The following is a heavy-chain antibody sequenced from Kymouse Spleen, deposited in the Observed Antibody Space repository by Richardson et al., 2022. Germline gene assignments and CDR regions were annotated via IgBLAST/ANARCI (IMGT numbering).Heavy chain of an antibody. CDR3: ARLGIAAAGDAFDI. J-gene: IGHJ3*02. D-gene: IGHD6-13*01. Sequence: QVQLQQWGAGLLKPSETLSLTCAVYGGSFSGYYWSWIRQPPGKGLEWIGEINHSGSTNYNPSLKSRVTISVDTSKNQFSLKLSSVTAADTAVYYCARLGIAAAGDAFDIWGQGTMVTVSS. CDR2: INHSGST. CDR1: GGSFSGYY. V-gene: IGHV4-34*01.